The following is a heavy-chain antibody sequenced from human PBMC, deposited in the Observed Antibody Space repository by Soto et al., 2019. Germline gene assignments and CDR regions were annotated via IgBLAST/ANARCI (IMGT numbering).Heavy chain of an antibody. V-gene: IGHV3-64D*06. CDR1: RYRFSTYA. Sequence: GGSMRLSFSSSRYRFSTYAMHWVRQAPGRGLQYVSSISSNGGSTYYPDSVKGRFTISRDNSKNTLYLQMSSLRAEDTAVYYCVKDRWIDYWGQGNLVTVSS. J-gene: IGHJ4*02. CDR2: ISSNGGST. D-gene: IGHD3-16*02. CDR3: VKDRWIDY.